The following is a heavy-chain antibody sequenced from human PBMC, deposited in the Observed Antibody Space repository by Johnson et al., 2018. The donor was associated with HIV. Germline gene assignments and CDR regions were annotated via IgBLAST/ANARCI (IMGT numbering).Heavy chain of an antibody. CDR2: IYSGGST. V-gene: IGHV3-66*04. Sequence: VQLVESGGGLVQPGGSLRLSCAASGFTVRSNYMSWVRQAPGKGLEWVSVIYSGGSTYYADPVKGRFTISRDNAKNSLYLQMNTLTDEDTAMYYCARPATTLRKDAVDLWGQGTMVTVSS. J-gene: IGHJ3*01. D-gene: IGHD1-7*01. CDR3: ARPATTLRKDAVDL. CDR1: GFTVRSNY.